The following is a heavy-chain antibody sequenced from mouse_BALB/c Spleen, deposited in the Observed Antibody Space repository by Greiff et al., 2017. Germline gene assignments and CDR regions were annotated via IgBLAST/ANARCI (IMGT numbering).Heavy chain of an antibody. CDR3: AREVAYYGNYDYAMDY. D-gene: IGHD2-10*01. CDR1: GFSLTSYG. J-gene: IGHJ4*01. Sequence: VQLQQSGPGLVQPSQSLSITCTVSGFSLTSYGVHWVRQSPGKGLEWLGVIWSGGSTDYNAAFISRLSISKDNSKSQVFFKMNSLQANDTAIYYCAREVAYYGNYDYAMDYWGQGTSVTVSS. V-gene: IGHV2-2*02. CDR2: IWSGGST.